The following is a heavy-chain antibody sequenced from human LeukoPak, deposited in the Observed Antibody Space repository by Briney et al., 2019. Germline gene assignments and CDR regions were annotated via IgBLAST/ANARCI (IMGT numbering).Heavy chain of an antibody. Sequence: GGSLRLSCAASGFTFSSYWMSWVRQAPGKGLEWVANIKQDGSEKYYVDSVKGRFTISRDNAKNSLYLQMNSLRAEDTAVYYCARALRGYSYGYRDYWGQGTLVTVSS. V-gene: IGHV3-7*01. D-gene: IGHD5-18*01. CDR1: GFTFSSYW. J-gene: IGHJ4*02. CDR3: ARALRGYSYGYRDY. CDR2: IKQDGSEK.